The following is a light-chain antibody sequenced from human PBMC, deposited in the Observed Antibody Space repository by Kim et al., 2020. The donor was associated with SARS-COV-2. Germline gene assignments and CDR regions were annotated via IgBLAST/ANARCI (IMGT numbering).Light chain of an antibody. CDR3: QQYGSSPPQT. J-gene: IGKJ1*01. Sequence: EIVLTQSPGTLSLSPGERATLSCRASQSVDSNYLAWYQQKPGQAPRLLIYGASTRATGIPDRFSGSGSGTDFTLTISRLESEDFAVYYCQQYGSSPPQTFGQGTKVEIK. V-gene: IGKV3-20*01. CDR2: GAS. CDR1: QSVDSNY.